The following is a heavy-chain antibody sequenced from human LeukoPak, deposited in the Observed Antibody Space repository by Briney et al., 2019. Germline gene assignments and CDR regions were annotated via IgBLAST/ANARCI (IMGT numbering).Heavy chain of an antibody. CDR1: GGSISSYY. CDR2: IYYSGST. J-gene: IGHJ4*02. CDR3: ARDVVAARGSFDY. D-gene: IGHD2-2*01. V-gene: IGHV4-59*12. Sequence: SETLSLTCTVSGGSISSYYWSWIRQPPGKGLEWIGYIYYSGSTNYNPSLKSRVTMSVDMSKNQFSLKLRSVTAADTAVYYCARDVVAARGSFDYWGQGTLVTVSS.